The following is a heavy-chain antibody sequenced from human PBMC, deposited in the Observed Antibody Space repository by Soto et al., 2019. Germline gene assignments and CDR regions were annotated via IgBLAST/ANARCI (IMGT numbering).Heavy chain of an antibody. J-gene: IGHJ6*04. CDR1: GDSITTYKW. D-gene: IGHD7-27*01. CDR2: IYDSGNT. Sequence: SETLSLTCGVSGDSITTYKWWTWVRQTPGKGLEWIGEIYDSGNTRYNPSLKSRVTISKDTSKNELSLKLNSVTVADTAVYYCATCQLGEYYYAMDIWGEGTTATVYS. V-gene: IGHV4-4*02. CDR3: ATCQLGEYYYAMDI.